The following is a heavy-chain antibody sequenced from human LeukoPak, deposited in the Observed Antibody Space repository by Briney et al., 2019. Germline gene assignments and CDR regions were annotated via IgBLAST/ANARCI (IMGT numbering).Heavy chain of an antibody. CDR2: INHSGST. D-gene: IGHD2-2*01. V-gene: IGHV4-34*01. Sequence: SETLSLTCAVYGGSFSGYYWSWIRQPPGKGLEWIGEINHSGSTNYNPSLKSRVTISVDTSKNQFSLKLSSVTAADTAVYYCARGYCSSTSCLPYYFDYWGQGTLVTVSS. CDR1: GGSFSGYY. CDR3: ARGYCSSTSCLPYYFDY. J-gene: IGHJ4*02.